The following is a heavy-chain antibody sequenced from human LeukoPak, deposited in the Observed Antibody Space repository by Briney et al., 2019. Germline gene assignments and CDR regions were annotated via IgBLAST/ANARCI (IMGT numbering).Heavy chain of an antibody. V-gene: IGHV4-31*03. CDR3: ASSHITGTTGDI. Sequence: PSETLSLTCTVSGGSISSGGYYWSWIRQHPGKGLEWIGYIYYSGSTYYNPSLKSRVTISVDTSKNQFSLKLSSVTAADTAVYYCASSHITGTTGDIWGQGTMVTVSS. D-gene: IGHD1-7*01. CDR1: GGSISSGGYY. CDR2: IYYSGST. J-gene: IGHJ3*02.